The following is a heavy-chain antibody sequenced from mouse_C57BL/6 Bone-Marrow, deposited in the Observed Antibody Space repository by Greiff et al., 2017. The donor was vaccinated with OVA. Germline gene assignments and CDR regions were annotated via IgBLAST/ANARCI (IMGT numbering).Heavy chain of an antibody. V-gene: IGHV1-50*01. Sequence: VQLQQSGAELARPGASVKMSCKASGYTFTSYTMHWVKQRPGQGLEWIGEIDPSDSYTNYNQKFKGKATLTVDTSSSTAYLQLSSLKSEDSAVYYCGSWDFAYWGQGTLVTVSA. CDR3: GSWDFAY. D-gene: IGHD1-1*01. J-gene: IGHJ3*01. CDR2: IDPSDSYT. CDR1: GYTFTSYT.